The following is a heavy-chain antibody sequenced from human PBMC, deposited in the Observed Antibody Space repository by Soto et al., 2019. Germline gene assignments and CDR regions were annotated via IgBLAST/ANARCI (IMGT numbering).Heavy chain of an antibody. Sequence: QLQLQESGPGLVKPSETLSLTCTVSGGSIRSSSYYWGWIRQPPGKGLEWIGSIYYSGSTYYNPTSKNRGTISVDTSKNHFALKLSSVTAADTAVYYCARLRLAGPVPVGLDYWCQGTLVTVSS. J-gene: IGHJ4*02. D-gene: IGHD6-25*01. V-gene: IGHV4-39*02. CDR1: GGSIRSSSYY. CDR3: ARLRLAGPVPVGLDY. CDR2: IYYSGST.